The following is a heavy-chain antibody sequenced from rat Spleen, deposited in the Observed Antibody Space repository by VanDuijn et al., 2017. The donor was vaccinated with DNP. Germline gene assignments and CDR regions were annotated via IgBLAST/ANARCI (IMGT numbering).Heavy chain of an antibody. CDR2: IGNTGGT. V-gene: IGHV2-41*01. D-gene: IGHD1-3*01. Sequence: QVQLKESGPGLVQPSQTLSLTCTVAGFSLTSYNVHWVRQPPGKGLELMGLIGNTGGTRYNSALKSRLSISKDTSKSQVFLKMNSLQTEDTATYYCASTLVNYGTYGYYAMDAWGQGTSVTVSS. J-gene: IGHJ4*01. CDR3: ASTLVNYGTYGYYAMDA. CDR1: GFSLTSYN.